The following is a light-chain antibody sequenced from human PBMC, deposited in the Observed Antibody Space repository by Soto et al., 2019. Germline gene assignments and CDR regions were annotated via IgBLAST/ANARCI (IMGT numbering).Light chain of an antibody. CDR2: GAS. CDR3: QQYGKSPIT. Sequence: EIVLTQSPDTLSVSPGERATLSCRASQSVGRDYLAWYQQKPGQAPRLLIYGASSRATGIPDRVSGSGSGRDVILIVSRLEIYDFYVYYCQQYGKSPITFVKGTLLAIK. CDR1: QSVGRDY. V-gene: IGKV3-20*01. J-gene: IGKJ5*01.